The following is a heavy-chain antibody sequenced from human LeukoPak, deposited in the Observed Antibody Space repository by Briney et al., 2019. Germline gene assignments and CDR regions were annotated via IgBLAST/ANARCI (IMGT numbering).Heavy chain of an antibody. CDR3: AGVEWLAFDY. D-gene: IGHD6-19*01. CDR2: IYYSGST. V-gene: IGHV4-30-4*01. CDR1: GGSISSGDYY. Sequence: SETLSLTCTVSGGSISSGDYYWSWIRQLPGKGLEWIGYIYYSGSTYYNPSLKSRVTISVDTSKNQFSLKLSSVTAADTAVYYCAGVEWLAFDYWGQGTLVTVSS. J-gene: IGHJ4*02.